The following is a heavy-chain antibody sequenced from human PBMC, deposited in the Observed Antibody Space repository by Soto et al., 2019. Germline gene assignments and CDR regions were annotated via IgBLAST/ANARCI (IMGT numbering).Heavy chain of an antibody. J-gene: IGHJ4*02. Sequence: GGSMRLSCAASGFTFSSYSMNWVRQSPGKGLEWVSSISSSSSYIYYADSVKGRFTISRDNAKNSLYLQMNSLRAEDTAVYYCARLDSPIAVASLVDYWCQGTLVTVSS. CDR1: GFTFSSYS. CDR3: ARLDSPIAVASLVDY. CDR2: ISSSSSYI. V-gene: IGHV3-21*01. D-gene: IGHD6-19*01.